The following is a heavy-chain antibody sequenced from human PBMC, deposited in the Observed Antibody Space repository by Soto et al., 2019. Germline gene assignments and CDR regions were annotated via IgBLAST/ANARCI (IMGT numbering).Heavy chain of an antibody. D-gene: IGHD3-3*01. CDR3: ARGSWSDFWSCYNKYHYYYGMDF. CDR1: GGTFSSYA. CDR2: LIPIFGTA. Sequence: SVKVSCKASGGTFSSYAISWVRQATGQGLEWMGGLIPIFGTANYAQKFPGRVTITADKSTSTAYMELSSRRSEDTAVYYCARGSWSDFWSCYNKYHYYYGMDFPGQATTLTVSS. V-gene: IGHV1-69*06. J-gene: IGHJ6*02.